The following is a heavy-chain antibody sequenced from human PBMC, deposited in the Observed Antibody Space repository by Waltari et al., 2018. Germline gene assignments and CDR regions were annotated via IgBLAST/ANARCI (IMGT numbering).Heavy chain of an antibody. CDR1: GYTFTDYY. Sequence: EVQLVQSGAEVKKPGATVKISCKASGYTFTDYYMHWVQQAPGKGLEWMGRVDPEDGETIYAEKFQGRVTITADTSTDTAYMELSSLRSEDTAVYYCATVLKIKLRFLEWPRGLFDYWGQGTLVTVSS. J-gene: IGHJ4*02. CDR2: VDPEDGET. CDR3: ATVLKIKLRFLEWPRGLFDY. D-gene: IGHD3-3*01. V-gene: IGHV1-69-2*01.